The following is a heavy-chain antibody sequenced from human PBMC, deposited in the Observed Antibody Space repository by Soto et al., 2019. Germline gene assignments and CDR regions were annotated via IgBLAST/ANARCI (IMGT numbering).Heavy chain of an antibody. CDR2: ISGSGGSA. CDR1: GFPFNKYV. Sequence: EVQLLESGGGLVQPGGSLRLSCAASGFPFNKYVFYWVRQAPGKGLEWVSGISGSGGSAYYADSVKGRFTISRDDSKNTLYLQLTSLRGEDTAVYHCAKEERVGMIGLGMDVGGQGTAVTVSS. D-gene: IGHD3-22*01. J-gene: IGHJ6*02. CDR3: AKEERVGMIGLGMDV. V-gene: IGHV3-23*01.